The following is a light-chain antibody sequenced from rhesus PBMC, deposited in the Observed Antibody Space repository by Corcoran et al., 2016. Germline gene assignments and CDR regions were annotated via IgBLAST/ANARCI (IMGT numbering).Light chain of an antibody. CDR2: EVS. CDR3: CSYVGSYTYI. CDR1: CRAFGGYNY. V-gene: IGLV2-32*01. J-gene: IGLJ1*01. Sequence: QAALTPPRSVSGSPGQSVTISCTGTCRAFGGYNYVSWYQQHPGTAPKLMIYEVSKRPSGVSDRFSGSKSGNTASLTISGLQAEDEADYYCCSYVGSYTYIFGGGTRLTVL.